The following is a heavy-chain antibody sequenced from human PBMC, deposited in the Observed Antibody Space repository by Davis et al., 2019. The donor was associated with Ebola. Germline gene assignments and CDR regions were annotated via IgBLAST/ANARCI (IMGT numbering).Heavy chain of an antibody. CDR2: ISYDGSNK. D-gene: IGHD6-13*01. CDR1: GFTFSNYA. J-gene: IGHJ4*02. Sequence: GGSLRLSCAASGFTFSNYAMSWVRQAPGKGLEWVAVISYDGSNKYYADSVKGRLTISRDNSQNTLYLQMNSLRAEDTAVYYCARAPSGYSSSFDYWGQGTLVTVSS. V-gene: IGHV3-30*04. CDR3: ARAPSGYSSSFDY.